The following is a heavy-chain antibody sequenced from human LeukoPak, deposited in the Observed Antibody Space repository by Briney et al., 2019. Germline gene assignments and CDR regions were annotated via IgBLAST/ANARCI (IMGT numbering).Heavy chain of an antibody. V-gene: IGHV3-53*01. CDR3: ARGPNSDS. J-gene: IGHJ4*02. CDR1: GISVGGNY. CDR2: MFTDGIP. Sequence: GGSLRLSCAISGISVGGNYMSWVRQAPGKGLEWVSAMFTDGIPYYADSVKGRFTFSRDISKNMVFLQMDTLRAEDTALYYCARGPNSDSWGQGTLVTVS.